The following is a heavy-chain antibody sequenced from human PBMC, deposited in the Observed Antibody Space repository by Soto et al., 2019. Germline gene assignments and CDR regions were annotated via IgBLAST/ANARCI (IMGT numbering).Heavy chain of an antibody. V-gene: IGHV3-30-3*01. CDR1: GFTFSSYA. J-gene: IGHJ4*02. CDR2: ISYDGSNK. Sequence: GGSLRLSCAASGFTFSSYAMHWVRQAPGKGLEWVAVISYDGSNKYYADSVKGRFTIPRDNSKNTLYLQMNSLRAEDTAVYYCARGWLAATDSVDYWGQGTLVTVSS. D-gene: IGHD2-15*01. CDR3: ARGWLAATDSVDY.